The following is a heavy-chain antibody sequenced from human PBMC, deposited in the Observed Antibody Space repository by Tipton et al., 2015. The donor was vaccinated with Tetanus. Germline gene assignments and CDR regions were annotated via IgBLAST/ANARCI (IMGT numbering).Heavy chain of an antibody. CDR1: GFTFSSYW. CDR3: ARAGGDIVLMVYAPSPNDY. D-gene: IGHD2-8*01. Sequence: SLRLSCAASGFTFSSYWMHWVRQAPGKGLVWVSRINSDGSSTSYADSVKGRFTISRDNAKNSLYLQMNSLRAEDTAVYYCARAGGDIVLMVYAPSPNDYWGQGTLVTVSS. V-gene: IGHV3-74*01. CDR2: INSDGSST. J-gene: IGHJ4*02.